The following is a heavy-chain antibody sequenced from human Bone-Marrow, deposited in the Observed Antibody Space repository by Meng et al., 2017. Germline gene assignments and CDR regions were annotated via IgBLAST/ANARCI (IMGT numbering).Heavy chain of an antibody. CDR2: INPNSSGT. CDR1: VYTFTVYY. D-gene: IGHD1-26*01. CDR3: ARGVVGAPCD. J-gene: IGHJ4*02. Sequence: QAQLVQSEGGVRKPEASANVSCNASVYTFTVYYMHWVRQAPGPGLEWMGRINPNSSGTNYAQKFQGRVTMTRDTSISTAYMELSRLRSDDTAVYYCARGVVGAPCDWGQGTLVTVSS. V-gene: IGHV1-2*06.